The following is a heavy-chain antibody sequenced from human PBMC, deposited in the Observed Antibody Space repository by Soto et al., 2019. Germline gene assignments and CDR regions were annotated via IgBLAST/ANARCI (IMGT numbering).Heavy chain of an antibody. CDR2: IIAYNGNT. D-gene: IGHD3-3*01. V-gene: IGHV1-18*01. Sequence: ASVKVSCKASGYTFTSYGISWVRQAPGQGLDWMGWIIAYNGNTNYAQKFQGRVTMTTDTSTSTAYMELRSLRSDDTAVYYCARGPRFLEWLFFDYWGQGTLVTVSS. J-gene: IGHJ4*02. CDR1: GYTFTSYG. CDR3: ARGPRFLEWLFFDY.